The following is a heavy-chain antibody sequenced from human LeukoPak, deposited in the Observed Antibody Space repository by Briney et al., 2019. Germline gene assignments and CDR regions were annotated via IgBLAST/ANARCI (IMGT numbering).Heavy chain of an antibody. Sequence: GGSLRLSCAASGFTFSDHYMDWFRQAPGKGLDGLGRTRNKANSYTTEYAASVKGRRTISRDDSPNSLYLQMTSLKTEDTAVYYCASYSGIKDAFDIWGQGTMVTVSS. J-gene: IGHJ3*02. V-gene: IGHV3-72*01. CDR1: GFTFSDHY. CDR3: ASYSGIKDAFDI. D-gene: IGHD1-26*01. CDR2: TRNKANSYTT.